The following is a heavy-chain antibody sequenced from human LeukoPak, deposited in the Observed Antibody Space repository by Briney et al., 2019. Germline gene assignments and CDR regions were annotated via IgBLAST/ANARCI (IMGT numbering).Heavy chain of an antibody. D-gene: IGHD3-22*01. CDR2: IYYSGST. J-gene: IGHJ6*03. V-gene: IGHV4-39*07. Sequence: SETLSLTCTVSGGSISSSSYYWGWIRQPPGKGLEWIGSIYYSGSTYYNPSLKSRVTISVDTSKNQFSLKLSSVTAADTAVYYCARLTNYFDSSGYWYYFDYMDVWGKGTTVTVSS. CDR3: ARLTNYFDSSGYWYYFDYMDV. CDR1: GGSISSSSYY.